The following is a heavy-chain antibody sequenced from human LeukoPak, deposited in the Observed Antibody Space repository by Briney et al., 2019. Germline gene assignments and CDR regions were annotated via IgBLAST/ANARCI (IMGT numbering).Heavy chain of an antibody. CDR3: ARAYYYDSGSYYGHFDY. Sequence: PGGSLRLSCAASGFTVSSNYMSWVRQAPGKGLEWVSTISGSGDATYYADSVKGRFTISRDNSKSTLYLQMNSLRAEDTALYYCARAYYYDSGSYYGHFDYWGRGTLVTVSS. CDR2: ISGSGDAT. J-gene: IGHJ4*02. D-gene: IGHD3-10*01. CDR1: GFTVSSNY. V-gene: IGHV3-23*01.